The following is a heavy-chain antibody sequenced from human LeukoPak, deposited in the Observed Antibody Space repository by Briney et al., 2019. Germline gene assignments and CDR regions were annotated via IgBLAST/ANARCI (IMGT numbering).Heavy chain of an antibody. D-gene: IGHD3-10*01. Sequence: ASVKVSCKASGYTFTSYAMHWVRQAPGQRLEWMGWINAGNGNTKYSQKFQRRVTITRDTSASTAYMELSSLRSEDTAVYYCAGVHSFGWFDPWGQGTLVTVSS. V-gene: IGHV1-3*01. CDR2: INAGNGNT. CDR1: GYTFTSYA. J-gene: IGHJ5*02. CDR3: AGVHSFGWFDP.